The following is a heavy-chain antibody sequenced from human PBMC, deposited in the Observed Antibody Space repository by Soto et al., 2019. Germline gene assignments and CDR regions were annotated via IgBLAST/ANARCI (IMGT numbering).Heavy chain of an antibody. V-gene: IGHV3-23*01. J-gene: IGHJ4*02. Sequence: GGSLRLSCAASGFTFSSYAMSWVRQAPGKGLEWVSAISGSGGSTYYADSVKGRFTISRDNSKNTLYLQMNSLRAEDTAVYYCAKTIGTMVRGVITTPLDYWGQGTLVTVSS. CDR3: AKTIGTMVRGVITTPLDY. D-gene: IGHD3-10*01. CDR1: GFTFSSYA. CDR2: ISGSGGST.